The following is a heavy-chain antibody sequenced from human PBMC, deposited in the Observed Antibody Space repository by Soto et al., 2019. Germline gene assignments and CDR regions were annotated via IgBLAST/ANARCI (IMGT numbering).Heavy chain of an antibody. CDR3: AQHHSGNLQPFDD. D-gene: IGHD1-1*01. CDR2: ISGSGDIT. CDR1: GFTFSSFA. V-gene: IGHV3-23*01. Sequence: PGGSLRLSCAASGFTFSSFAMSWVRQAPGKGLEWVSGISGSGDITYYADSVKGRFTISRDNSKNMVHLQMNSLRADDSAVYYCAQHHSGNLQPFDDSGQGTLVTVSS. J-gene: IGHJ4*02.